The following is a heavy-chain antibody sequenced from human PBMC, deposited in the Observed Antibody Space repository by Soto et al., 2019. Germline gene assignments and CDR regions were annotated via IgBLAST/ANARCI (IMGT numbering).Heavy chain of an antibody. V-gene: IGHV3-73*02. D-gene: IGHD3-3*01. CDR2: IRRKANNYAT. J-gene: IGHJ4*02. CDR1: GFIFSDSA. Sequence: EVQLVESGGGLVQPGGSLKLSCAASGFIFSDSALHWVRQASGKGLEWVGRIRRKANNYATTYAASVEGRFAISRDDSKNTAYLQMHSLKTEDTYIYYCTRGLDVWSGYPRYSLDYWGQGTLVTVSS. CDR3: TRGLDVWSGYPRYSLDY.